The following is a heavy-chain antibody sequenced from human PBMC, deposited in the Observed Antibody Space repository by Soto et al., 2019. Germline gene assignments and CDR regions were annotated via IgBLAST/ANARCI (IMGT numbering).Heavy chain of an antibody. CDR2: ISYDGSNK. CDR3: AKDVWRYYYDSSGWD. J-gene: IGHJ4*02. V-gene: IGHV3-30*18. Sequence: QVQLVESGGGVVQPGRSLRLSCAASGFTFSSYGMHWVRQAPGKGLEWVAVISYDGSNKYYADSVKGRFTISRYNSKNTLYLQMNSLRAEDTAVYYCAKDVWRYYYDSSGWDWGQGTLVTVSS. CDR1: GFTFSSYG. D-gene: IGHD3-22*01.